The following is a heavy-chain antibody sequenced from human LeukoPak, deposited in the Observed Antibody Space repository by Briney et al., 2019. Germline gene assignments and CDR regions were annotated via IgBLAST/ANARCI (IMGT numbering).Heavy chain of an antibody. CDR3: ARASRSLGYSSGYYPYYFDY. Sequence: GGSLRLSCAASGFTVSSSYMTWVRQAPGKGLEWVSIIYSGGSTYYPDSVKGRFTISRDNSKNTLYLQMNSLRAEDTAVYYCARASRSLGYSSGYYPYYFDYWGQGTLVTVSS. CDR1: GFTVSSSY. V-gene: IGHV3-66*01. CDR2: IYSGGST. D-gene: IGHD6-19*01. J-gene: IGHJ4*02.